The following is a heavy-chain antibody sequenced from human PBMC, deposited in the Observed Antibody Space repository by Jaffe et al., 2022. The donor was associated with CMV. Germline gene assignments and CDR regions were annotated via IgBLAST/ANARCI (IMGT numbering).Heavy chain of an antibody. CDR1: GDSISTYY. V-gene: IGHV4-4*07. D-gene: IGHD3-22*01. Sequence: QVQLQESGPGLVKPSETLSLTCTVSGDSISTYYWHWVRQPAGQGLEWIGRIHVSGSISYNPSLKSRVTMSVDTSKNEFSLKLDSVNAADTAVYFCARGGKYDSSGFHFYYFDFWGRGILVTVSS. CDR2: IHVSGSI. J-gene: IGHJ4*02. CDR3: ARGGKYDSSGFHFYYFDF.